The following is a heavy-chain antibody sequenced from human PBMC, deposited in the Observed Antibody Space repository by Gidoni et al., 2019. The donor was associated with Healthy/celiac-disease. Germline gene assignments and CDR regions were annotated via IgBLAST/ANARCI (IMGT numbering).Heavy chain of an antibody. CDR2: IYYSGST. J-gene: IGHJ5*02. CDR1: GSSISSSSYY. V-gene: IGHV4-39*07. CDR3: ARGVLHYCSSTSCYTGEWFDP. D-gene: IGHD2-2*02. Sequence: QLQLQESGPGLVKPSETLSLTCTVSGSSISSSSYYWGWIRQPPGKGLEWIGSIYYSGSTYYNPSLKSRFTISVDTSKNQFSLKLSSVTASDTAVYYCARGVLHYCSSTSCYTGEWFDPWGQGTLVTVSS.